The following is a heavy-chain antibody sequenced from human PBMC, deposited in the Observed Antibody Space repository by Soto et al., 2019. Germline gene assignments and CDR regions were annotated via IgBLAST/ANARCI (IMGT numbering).Heavy chain of an antibody. D-gene: IGHD3-3*01. CDR2: ICNSGST. V-gene: IGHV4-59*01. CDR1: GGSTSSYC. Sequence: QVQLQESGPGLVRPSETLSLTCTVSGGSTSSYCWSWIRQPPGKGLEWIGYICNSGSTNYNSSLKSRVTISVDTSKNQFSLKLSSVTAADTAVYYCARHWSDYAYDYWGQGTLVTASS. J-gene: IGHJ4*02. CDR3: ARHWSDYAYDY.